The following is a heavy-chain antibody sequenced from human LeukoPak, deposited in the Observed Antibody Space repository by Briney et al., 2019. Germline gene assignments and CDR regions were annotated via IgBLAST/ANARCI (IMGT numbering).Heavy chain of an antibody. D-gene: IGHD6-13*01. J-gene: IGHJ4*02. Sequence: PSETLSLTCTVSGGSISSSSYYWGWIRQPPGKGLEWIGSIYYSGSTYYNPSLKSRVTISVDTSKNQFSLQLNSVTPEDTALYYCARGLAATGFASWGEGTLVTVSS. V-gene: IGHV4-39*01. CDR1: GGSISSSSYY. CDR2: IYYSGST. CDR3: ARGLAATGFAS.